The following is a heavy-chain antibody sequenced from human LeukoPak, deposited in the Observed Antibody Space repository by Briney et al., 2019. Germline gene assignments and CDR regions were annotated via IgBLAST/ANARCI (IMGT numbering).Heavy chain of an antibody. D-gene: IGHD6-19*01. Sequence: SETLSLTCTVSGYSISSGYYWGWIRQPPGQGLEWIGSIYHSGSTYYNPSLKSRVTISLDMSKNQFSVKLSSVTAADTAVYYCARDRIAVADPPNWFDPWGQGILVTVSS. CDR1: GYSISSGYY. CDR2: IYHSGST. V-gene: IGHV4-38-2*02. J-gene: IGHJ5*02. CDR3: ARDRIAVADPPNWFDP.